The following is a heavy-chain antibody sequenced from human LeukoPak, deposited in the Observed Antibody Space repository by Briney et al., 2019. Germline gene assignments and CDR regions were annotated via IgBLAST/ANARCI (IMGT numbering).Heavy chain of an antibody. D-gene: IGHD3-22*01. Sequence: GGSLRLSCAASGFTFSSYEMNWVRQAPGKGLEWVSAIGGTGGNTYYADSVKGRFTISRDNSKNTLYLQMNSLRAEDTAVYYCARAYYYDSSGYPLLGYWGQGTLVTVSS. V-gene: IGHV3-23*01. CDR3: ARAYYYDSSGYPLLGY. CDR2: IGGTGGNT. CDR1: GFTFSSYE. J-gene: IGHJ4*02.